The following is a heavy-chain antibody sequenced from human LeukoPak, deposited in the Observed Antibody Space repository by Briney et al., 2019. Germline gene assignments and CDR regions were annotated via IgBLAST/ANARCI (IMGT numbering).Heavy chain of an antibody. CDR2: IRQDGTQS. CDR3: ARDSHASGSYDF. CDR1: GFTFSYYW. V-gene: IGHV3-7*01. J-gene: IGHJ4*02. D-gene: IGHD3-10*01. Sequence: GGSLRLSCVASGFTFSYYWMVWVRQAPGKELEWVANIRQDGTQSYYVDSVKGRFTISRDNAKNSLDLHMNSLRAEDTAVYYCARDSHASGSYDFWGQGTLVTVSS.